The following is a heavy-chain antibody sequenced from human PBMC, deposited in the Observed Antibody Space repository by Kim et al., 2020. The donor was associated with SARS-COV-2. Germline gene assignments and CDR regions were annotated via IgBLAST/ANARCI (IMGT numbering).Heavy chain of an antibody. D-gene: IGHD4-4*01. CDR3: ARDLSDYSHFDY. Sequence: ADSVKGRFTIARDNAKNSLYLQMNSLRAEDTAVYYCARDLSDYSHFDYWGQGTLVTVSS. V-gene: IGHV3-21*01. J-gene: IGHJ4*02.